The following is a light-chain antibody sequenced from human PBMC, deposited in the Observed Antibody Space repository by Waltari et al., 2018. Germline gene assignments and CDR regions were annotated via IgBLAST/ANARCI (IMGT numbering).Light chain of an antibody. J-gene: IGKJ2*01. V-gene: IGKV2D-29*01. CDR2: EVS. CDR1: QRFLHRDGKTY. CDR3: MQNTQIPST. Sequence: DIVMTQTPLSLSVTPGQPASISCKFSQRFLHRDGKTYLYWYLQRAGQPPQLLIYEVSKRFSGVPDRFSGSGSGTDFTLKISRVEAEDVGIYYCMQNTQIPSTFGQGTKVEIK.